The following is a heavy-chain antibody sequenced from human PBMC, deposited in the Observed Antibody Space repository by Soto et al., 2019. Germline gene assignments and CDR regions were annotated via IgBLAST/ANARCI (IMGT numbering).Heavy chain of an antibody. J-gene: IGHJ4*02. CDR2: IYYSGST. V-gene: IGHV4-39*01. CDR3: ARLSIVETHH. D-gene: IGHD1-26*01. CDR1: GGSISSSSYY. Sequence: PSETLSLTCTISGGSISSSSYYWGWIRQPPGKGLEWIGSIYYSGSTYYNPSLKSRVTISVDTSKNQFSLKLSSVTAADTAVYYCARLSIVETHHWGQGTLVTVYS.